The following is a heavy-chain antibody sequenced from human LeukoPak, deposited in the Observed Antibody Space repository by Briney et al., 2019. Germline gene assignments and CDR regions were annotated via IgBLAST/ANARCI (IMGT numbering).Heavy chain of an antibody. CDR3: ATDYALAGNFDY. CDR2: FDPEDGET. V-gene: IGHV1-24*01. CDR1: EYTLTELS. Sequence: PSVNPSCKLSEYTLTELSMHWVRQAPGNGLEWKGGFDPEDGETIYAQTFQGRVTMTEDTSTDIAYMELSSLRSEETAVYYCATDYALAGNFDYWGQGTLVTVSS. D-gene: IGHD4-17*01. J-gene: IGHJ4*02.